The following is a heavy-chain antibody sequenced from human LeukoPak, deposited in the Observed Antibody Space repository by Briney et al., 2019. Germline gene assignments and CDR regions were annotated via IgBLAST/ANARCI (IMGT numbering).Heavy chain of an antibody. Sequence: GGSLRLSCAASKFIFSDSVMSWVRQAPGKGLEWVSTITGSGTSTYYADSVKGRFTISRDNSKNTLYLQMNSLRAEDTAVYYCASERGDCSSTSCYTEAFDIWGQGTMVTVSS. CDR1: KFIFSDSV. CDR2: ITGSGTST. V-gene: IGHV3-23*01. CDR3: ASERGDCSSTSCYTEAFDI. J-gene: IGHJ3*02. D-gene: IGHD2-2*02.